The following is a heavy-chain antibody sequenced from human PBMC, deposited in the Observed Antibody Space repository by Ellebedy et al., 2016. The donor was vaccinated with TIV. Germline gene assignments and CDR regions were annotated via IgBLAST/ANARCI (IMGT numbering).Heavy chain of an antibody. D-gene: IGHD3-10*01. CDR3: ARHGPPNSNYGSGILIDY. V-gene: IGHV5-51*01. CDR1: GYSFTSYW. CDR2: IYPGDSDT. J-gene: IGHJ4*02. Sequence: GESLKISXKGSGYSFTSYWIGWVRQMPGKGLEWMGIIYPGDSDTRYSPSFQGQVTISADKSISTAYLQWSSLKASDTAMYYCARHGPPNSNYGSGILIDYWGQGTLVTVSS.